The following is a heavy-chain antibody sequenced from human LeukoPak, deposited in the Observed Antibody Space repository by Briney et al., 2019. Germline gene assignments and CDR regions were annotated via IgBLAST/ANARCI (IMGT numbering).Heavy chain of an antibody. CDR1: GYTFTGYY. J-gene: IGHJ4*02. D-gene: IGHD3-22*01. CDR3: ARDPPYYTYYYDSSGLNFDY. CDR2: INPNSGGT. Sequence: SVKVSCKASGYTFTGYYMHWGRKGPGQGLEWKGWINPNSGGTNYAQKFQGRVTMTRDTSISTAYMELSRLRSDDTAVYYCARDPPYYTYYYDSSGLNFDYWGQGTLVTVSS. V-gene: IGHV1-2*02.